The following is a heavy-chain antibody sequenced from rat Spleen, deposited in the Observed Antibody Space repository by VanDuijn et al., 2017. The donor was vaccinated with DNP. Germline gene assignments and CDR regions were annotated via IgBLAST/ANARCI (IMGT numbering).Heavy chain of an antibody. Sequence: EVQLVGSGGGLVQPGRSLKLSCAASGFTFSDYYMAWVRQAPKKGLEWVASITYEGSSTYYGDSVKGRFTISRDNAKSTLYLQMNSLRSEDTATYYCARHWGHTYGWFAYWGQGTLVTVSS. D-gene: IGHD2-1*01. CDR3: ARHWGHTYGWFAY. V-gene: IGHV5-22*01. CDR1: GFTFSDYY. J-gene: IGHJ3*01. CDR2: ITYEGSST.